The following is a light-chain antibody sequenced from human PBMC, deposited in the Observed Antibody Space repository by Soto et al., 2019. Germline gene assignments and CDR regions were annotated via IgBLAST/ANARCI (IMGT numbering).Light chain of an antibody. CDR1: SSDVGGYNH. CDR3: CSYTRTTTLV. J-gene: IGLJ2*01. Sequence: QSALTQPASVSGSPGQLITISCTGTSSDVGGYNHVSWYQQHPGKAPKLIIYEVRNRPSGVSNRLSGSKSGNTASLTISGLQADDEADYYCCSYTRTTTLVFGGGTKLTVL. V-gene: IGLV2-14*01. CDR2: EVR.